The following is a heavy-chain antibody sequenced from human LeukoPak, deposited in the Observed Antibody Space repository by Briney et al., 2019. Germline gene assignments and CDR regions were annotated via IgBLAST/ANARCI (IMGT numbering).Heavy chain of an antibody. J-gene: IGHJ4*02. Sequence: GASVKVSCKASGYTFTTYGITCVRQAPGQRLEWMGWISAYNGNTNYAQKLQGRVTVTTDTSTSTAYMELRSLRSDDTAVYYCARALVDGYKELGYWGQGTLVTVSS. CDR2: ISAYNGNT. D-gene: IGHD5-24*01. CDR1: GYTFTTYG. CDR3: ARALVDGYKELGY. V-gene: IGHV1-18*01.